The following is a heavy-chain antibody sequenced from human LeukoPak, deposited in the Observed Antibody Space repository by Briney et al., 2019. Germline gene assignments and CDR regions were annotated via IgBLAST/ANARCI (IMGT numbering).Heavy chain of an antibody. CDR1: GGSISSNNYY. CDR3: ARPQWLDDSRGSFDI. Sequence: PSESLSLTCTVSGGSISSNNYYWGWIRQPPGKGLEWIGSIYTSGSTNYNPSLKSRVTISVDTSKNQFSLKLSSVTAADTAVYYCARPQWLDDSRGSFDIWGQGTMVTVSS. J-gene: IGHJ3*02. CDR2: IYTSGST. D-gene: IGHD6-19*01. V-gene: IGHV4-39*07.